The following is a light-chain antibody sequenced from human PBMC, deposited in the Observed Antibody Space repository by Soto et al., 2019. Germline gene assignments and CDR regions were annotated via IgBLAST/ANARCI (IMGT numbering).Light chain of an antibody. V-gene: IGLV1-51*01. CDR2: DND. Sequence: QYVLTQPPSVSAAPGQKVTISCSGSSSNIGDNHVSWYQQFPGTAPKLLIYDNDNRPSGIPDRVSASKSGTSASLAITGLQPGDEADYYCGAWDSSLSAWLFGGGTKVTVL. CDR3: GAWDSSLSAWL. J-gene: IGLJ3*02. CDR1: SSNIGDNH.